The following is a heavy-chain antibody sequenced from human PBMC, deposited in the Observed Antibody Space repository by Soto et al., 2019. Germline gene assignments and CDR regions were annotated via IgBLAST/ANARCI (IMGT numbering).Heavy chain of an antibody. V-gene: IGHV4-59*08. Sequence: PSETLSLTCTVSGGSISGYYWSWIRQPPGKGLEWIGYISYSWSTNYNPSLKSRVTILLDTSKNQLSLKLSSVTAADTAVYYCARRSRYGDPDYWGQGTLVTVSS. CDR3: ARRSRYGDPDY. J-gene: IGHJ4*02. CDR1: GGSISGYY. CDR2: ISYSWST. D-gene: IGHD4-17*01.